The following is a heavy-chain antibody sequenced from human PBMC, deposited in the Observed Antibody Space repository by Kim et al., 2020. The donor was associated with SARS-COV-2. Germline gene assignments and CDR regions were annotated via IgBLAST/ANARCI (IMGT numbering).Heavy chain of an antibody. J-gene: IGHJ4*02. Sequence: SETLSLTCTVSGGSISSGGYYWSWIRQHPGKGLEWIGYIYYSGSTYYNPSLKSRVTISVDTSKNQFSLKLSSVTAADTAVYYCARAQRGAFDYWGQGTLVTVSS. CDR1: GGSISSGGYY. CDR2: IYYSGST. V-gene: IGHV4-31*03. CDR3: ARAQRGAFDY. D-gene: IGHD3-10*01.